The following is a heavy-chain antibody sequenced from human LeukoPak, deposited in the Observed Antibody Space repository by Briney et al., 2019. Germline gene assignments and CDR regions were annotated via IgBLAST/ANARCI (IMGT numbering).Heavy chain of an antibody. CDR1: GGSISSYY. CDR2: IHYSGST. Sequence: SETLSLTCTVSGGSISSYYWSWIRQPPGKGLEWIGYIHYSGSTNYNPSLKSRVTISVDTSNNQFSLKLSSVTAADTAVYYCARGGSDHGEYFQHWGQGTLVTVSS. J-gene: IGHJ1*01. V-gene: IGHV4-59*01. D-gene: IGHD2-21*02. CDR3: ARGGSDHGEYFQH.